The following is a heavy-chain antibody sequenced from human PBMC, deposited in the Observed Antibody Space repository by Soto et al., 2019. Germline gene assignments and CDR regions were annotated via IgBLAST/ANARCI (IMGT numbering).Heavy chain of an antibody. CDR1: GGSFSGYY. CDR3: ARLTYYDFWSGPTTDDY. Sequence: PSETLSLTCAVYGGSFSGYYWSWIRQPPGKGLEWIGEINHSGSTNYNPSLKSRVTISVDTSKNQFSLKLSSVTAADTAVYYCARLTYYDFWSGPTTDDYWGQGTLVTVSS. D-gene: IGHD3-3*01. J-gene: IGHJ4*02. V-gene: IGHV4-34*01. CDR2: INHSGST.